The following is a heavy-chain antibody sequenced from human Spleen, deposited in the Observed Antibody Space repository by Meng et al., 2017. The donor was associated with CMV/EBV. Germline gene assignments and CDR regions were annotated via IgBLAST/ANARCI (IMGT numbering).Heavy chain of an antibody. CDR1: GYTFTSYD. J-gene: IGHJ6*02. Sequence: ASVKVSCKASGYTFTSYDINWVRQATGQGLEWMGWMNPNSGNTGYAQKFQGRVTITTDESTSTAYMELSSLRSEDTAVYYCASPEVSSWYRRYYYYGMDVWGQGTTVTVSS. CDR3: ASPEVSSWYRRYYYYGMDV. D-gene: IGHD6-13*01. CDR2: MNPNSGNT. V-gene: IGHV1-8*03.